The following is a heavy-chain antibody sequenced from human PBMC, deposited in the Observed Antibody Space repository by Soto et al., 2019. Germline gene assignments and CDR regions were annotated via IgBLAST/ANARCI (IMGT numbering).Heavy chain of an antibody. J-gene: IGHJ4*02. CDR1: GGSISSGGYY. Sequence: SETLSLTCTVSGGSISSGGYYWSWIRQHPGKGLEWIGYIYYSGSTYYSPSLKSRVTISVDTSKNQFSLKLSSVTAADTAVYYCARERHDYYDSSGYLDYWGKGTLVT. CDR3: ARERHDYYDSSGYLDY. D-gene: IGHD3-22*01. CDR2: IYYSGST. V-gene: IGHV4-31*03.